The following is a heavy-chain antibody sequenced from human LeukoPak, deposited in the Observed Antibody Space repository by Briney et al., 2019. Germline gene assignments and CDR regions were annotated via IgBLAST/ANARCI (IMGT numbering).Heavy chain of an antibody. Sequence: GASVKVSCKVSGYTLTELSMHWVRQAPGQGLEWMGWINPDNGGTNYAQKFQGRVTMTRDMSISTAYMELSRLRSDDTAVYYCARDPSNSGYDYLYYFDYWGQGTLVTVSS. CDR2: INPDNGGT. D-gene: IGHD5-12*01. V-gene: IGHV1-2*02. CDR1: GYTLTELS. CDR3: ARDPSNSGYDYLYYFDY. J-gene: IGHJ4*02.